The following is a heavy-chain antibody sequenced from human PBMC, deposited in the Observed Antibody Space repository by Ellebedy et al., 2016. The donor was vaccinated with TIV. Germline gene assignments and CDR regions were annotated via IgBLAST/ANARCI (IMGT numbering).Heavy chain of an antibody. Sequence: SETLSLTXAVYGGSFSGYYWSWIRQPPGKGLEWIGEINHSGSTNYNPSLKSRVTISVDTSKNQFSLKLSSVTAADTAVYYCARREGWSGYYLDYWGQGTLVTVSS. J-gene: IGHJ4*02. CDR2: INHSGST. CDR1: GGSFSGYY. V-gene: IGHV4-34*01. CDR3: ARREGWSGYYLDY. D-gene: IGHD3-3*01.